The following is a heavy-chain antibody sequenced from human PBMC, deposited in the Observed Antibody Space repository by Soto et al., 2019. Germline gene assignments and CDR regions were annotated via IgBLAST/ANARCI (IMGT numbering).Heavy chain of an antibody. V-gene: IGHV3-23*01. Sequence: GGSLRLSCAASGFTFSSYAMSWVRQAPGKGLEWVSAISGSGGSTYYADSVKGRFTISRDNSKNTLYLQMNSLRAEDTAVYYCAKEQGVAAAGTSDAFDIWGQGTMVTVSS. CDR3: AKEQGVAAAGTSDAFDI. D-gene: IGHD6-13*01. CDR2: ISGSGGST. J-gene: IGHJ3*02. CDR1: GFTFSSYA.